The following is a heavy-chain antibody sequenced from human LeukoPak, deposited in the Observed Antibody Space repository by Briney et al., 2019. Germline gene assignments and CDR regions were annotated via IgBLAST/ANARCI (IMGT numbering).Heavy chain of an antibody. Sequence: ASVTVSCTASGYTFTGYYMHWVRQAPGQGLEWMGWINPNSGGTNYAQTFQGRVTMTRDTSISTAYMELSRLRSDDTAVYYCARTYYDSSGYWPNPAEYFQHWGQGTLVTVSS. CDR1: GYTFTGYY. V-gene: IGHV1-2*02. J-gene: IGHJ1*01. D-gene: IGHD3-22*01. CDR3: ARTYYDSSGYWPNPAEYFQH. CDR2: INPNSGGT.